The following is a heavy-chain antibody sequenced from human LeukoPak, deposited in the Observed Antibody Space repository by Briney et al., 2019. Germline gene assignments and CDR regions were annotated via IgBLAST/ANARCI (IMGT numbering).Heavy chain of an antibody. V-gene: IGHV1-69*06. J-gene: IGHJ3*02. CDR3: ASAPPANYDSSGYGAFDI. CDR2: IIPIFGTA. D-gene: IGHD3-22*01. CDR1: GGTFSSYA. Sequence: ASVKVSCKASGGTFSSYAISWVRQAPGQGLEWMGGIIPIFGTANYAQKFQGRVTITADKSTSTAYMELRSLRSEDTAVYYCASAPPANYDSSGYGAFDIWGQGTMVTVSS.